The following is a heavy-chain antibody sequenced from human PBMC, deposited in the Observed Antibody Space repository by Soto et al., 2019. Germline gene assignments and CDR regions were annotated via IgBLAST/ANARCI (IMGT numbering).Heavy chain of an antibody. CDR3: AGTRTTGPSDAFDI. CDR1: GFTVSSNY. J-gene: IGHJ3*02. D-gene: IGHD1-7*01. Sequence: GGSLRLSCAASGFTVSSNYMSWVRQAPGKGLEWVSVIYSGGSTYYADSVKGRFTISRHNSKNTLYLQMNSLRAEDTAVYYCAGTRTTGPSDAFDIWGQGTMVTVSS. V-gene: IGHV3-53*04. CDR2: IYSGGST.